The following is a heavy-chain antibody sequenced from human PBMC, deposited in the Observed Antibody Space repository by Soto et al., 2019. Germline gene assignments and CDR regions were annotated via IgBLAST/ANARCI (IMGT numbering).Heavy chain of an antibody. CDR1: GYSFTSYW. J-gene: IGHJ6*02. V-gene: IGHV5-51*01. CDR2: IYPGDSDT. CDR3: GRQQIAGGYSGYDNYYYGMDV. D-gene: IGHD5-12*01. Sequence: GESLKISCKGSGYSFTSYWIGWVRQMPGKGLEWMGIIYPGDSDTRYSPSFQGQVTISADKSISTAYLQWSSLKASDTAMYYCGRQQIAGGYSGYDNYYYGMDVWGQGTTVTVSS.